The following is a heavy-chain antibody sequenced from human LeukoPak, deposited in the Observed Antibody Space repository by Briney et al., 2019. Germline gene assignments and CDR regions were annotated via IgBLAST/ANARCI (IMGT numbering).Heavy chain of an antibody. CDR1: GFTFSSYG. V-gene: IGHV3-33*01. CDR3: AREEIVVVPAAAYYYGMDV. CDR2: IWYDGSNK. J-gene: IGHJ6*02. D-gene: IGHD2-2*01. Sequence: GGSLRLSCAASGFTFSSYGMHWVHQAPGKGLEWVAVIWYDGSNKYYADSVKGRFTISRDNSKNTLHLQMNSLRAEDTAVYYCAREEIVVVPAAAYYYGMDVWGQGTTVTVSS.